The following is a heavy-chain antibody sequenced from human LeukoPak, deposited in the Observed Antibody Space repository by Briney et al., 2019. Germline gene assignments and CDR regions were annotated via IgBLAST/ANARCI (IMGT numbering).Heavy chain of an antibody. Sequence: ASVKVSCKASGYTFTSYYMHWVRQAPGQGLEWMGIINPSGGSTSYAQKFQGRVTMTRDTSTSTAYMELSRLRSDDTAVYYCARDVMVRGVIIKGPFDYWGQGTLVTVSS. V-gene: IGHV1-46*01. CDR2: INPSGGST. D-gene: IGHD3-10*01. CDR3: ARDVMVRGVIIKGPFDY. CDR1: GYTFTSYY. J-gene: IGHJ4*02.